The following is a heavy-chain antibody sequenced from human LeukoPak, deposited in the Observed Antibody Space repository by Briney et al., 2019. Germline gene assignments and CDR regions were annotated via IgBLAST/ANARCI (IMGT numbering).Heavy chain of an antibody. CDR3: ARVGAGQQLAGSWFDP. V-gene: IGHV1-2*04. CDR1: GYTFTGYY. D-gene: IGHD6-13*01. Sequence: ASVKVSCKASGYTFTGYYMHWVRQAPGQGLEWMGWINPNSGGTNYAQKFQGWVTMTRDTSISTAYMELSRLRSDDTAVYYCARVGAGQQLAGSWFDPWAREPWSPSPQ. J-gene: IGHJ5*02. CDR2: INPNSGGT.